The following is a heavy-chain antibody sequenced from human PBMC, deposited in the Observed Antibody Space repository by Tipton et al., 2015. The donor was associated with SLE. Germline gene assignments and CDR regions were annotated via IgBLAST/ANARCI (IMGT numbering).Heavy chain of an antibody. CDR3: ARVEGGIPFYYYYYTDV. Sequence: TLSLTCTVSGGSISSYYWSWIRQPPGKGLEWIGYIYYSGSTNYNPSLKSRVTISVDTSKNQFSLKLSSVTAADTAVYYCARVEGGIPFYYYYYTDVWGKGTTVTVSS. J-gene: IGHJ6*03. CDR2: IYYSGST. V-gene: IGHV4-59*01. D-gene: IGHD3-16*01. CDR1: GGSISSYY.